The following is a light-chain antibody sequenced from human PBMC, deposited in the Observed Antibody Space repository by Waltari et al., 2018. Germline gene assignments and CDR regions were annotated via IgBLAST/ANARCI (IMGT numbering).Light chain of an antibody. Sequence: SYELTQPPSVSVPPGQTASITRSGDNMGDKYTCWYQQKPGPSPGLVIYQDSHRTSGIPERFSGSNTGNTATLTISGTQAMDEADYYCQAWDSSTVVFGGGTKLTVL. V-gene: IGLV3-1*01. CDR3: QAWDSSTVV. CDR2: QDS. J-gene: IGLJ2*01. CDR1: NMGDKY.